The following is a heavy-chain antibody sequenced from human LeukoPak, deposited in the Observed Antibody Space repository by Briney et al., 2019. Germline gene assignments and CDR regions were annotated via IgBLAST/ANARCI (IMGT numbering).Heavy chain of an antibody. CDR3: ARDVGATDHDAFDI. J-gene: IGHJ3*02. V-gene: IGHV3-11*04. Sequence: PGGSLRLSCAASGFTFSDYYMSWIRQAPGKGLEWVSYISSSGSTIYYADSVKGRFTISRDNAKNSLYLQMNSLRAEDAAVYYCARDVGATDHDAFDIWGQGTMVTVSS. D-gene: IGHD1-26*01. CDR2: ISSSGSTI. CDR1: GFTFSDYY.